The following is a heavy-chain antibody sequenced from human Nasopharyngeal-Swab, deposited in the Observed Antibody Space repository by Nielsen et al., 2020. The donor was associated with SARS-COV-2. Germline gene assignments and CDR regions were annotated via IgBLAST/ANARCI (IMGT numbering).Heavy chain of an antibody. CDR2: IKQGGNGQ. V-gene: IGHV3-7*01. D-gene: IGHD2-2*01. CDR3: ARYCSTTNCPRGFDY. Sequence: GGSLRLSCAASGFTSLTSSIPWVRQAPGKGLEWMAHIKQGGNGQYYVDSVKGRFTISRDNAKNSLYLQMNSLRAEDTAVYYCARYCSTTNCPRGFDYWGQGTLVTVSS. J-gene: IGHJ4*02. CDR1: GFTSLTSS.